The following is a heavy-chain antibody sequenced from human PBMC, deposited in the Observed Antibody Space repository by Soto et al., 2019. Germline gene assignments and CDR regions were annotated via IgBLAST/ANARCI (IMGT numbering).Heavy chain of an antibody. CDR2: INPKSGGT. CDR1: GYSFTDDH. D-gene: IGHD2-8*01. V-gene: IGHV1-2*04. J-gene: IGHJ6*02. Sequence: APLKVSCKASGYSFTDDHIHWVRQAPGQGLEWLGRINPKSGGTSTAQKFQGWVTMTTDTSISTASMELTRLTSDDTAIYYCARGDSTDCSNGVCSFFYNHDMDVWGQGTTVTVSS. CDR3: ARGDSTDCSNGVCSFFYNHDMDV.